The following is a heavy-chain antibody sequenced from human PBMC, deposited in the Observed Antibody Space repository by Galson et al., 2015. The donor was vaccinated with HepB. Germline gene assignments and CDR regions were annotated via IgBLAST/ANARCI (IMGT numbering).Heavy chain of an antibody. CDR1: GFTFSSYA. V-gene: IGHV3-64D*06. Sequence: SLRLSCAASGFTFSSYAMHWVRQAPGKGLEYVSAISSNGGSTYYADSVKGRFTISRDNSKNTLYLQMSSLRAEDTAVYYCVKVEDSSSWYYDYWGQGTLVTVSS. CDR2: ISSNGGST. CDR3: VKVEDSSSWYYDY. J-gene: IGHJ4*02. D-gene: IGHD6-13*01.